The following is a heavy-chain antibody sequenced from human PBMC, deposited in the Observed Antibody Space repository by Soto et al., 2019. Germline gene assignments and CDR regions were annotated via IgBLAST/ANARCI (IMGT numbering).Heavy chain of an antibody. Sequence: QVQLVQPGAEVKKPGASVKFSCKASGYIFTNFYIHWVRQAPGQGLEWIGIINPNGGSTNYAQNFEGSVTMTRDTSTSTVYMDLSSLGFEDTAVYYCTRGLSSGEYRGQGTLITVSS. CDR3: TRGLSSGEY. CDR1: GYIFTNFY. V-gene: IGHV1-46*03. D-gene: IGHD6-6*01. J-gene: IGHJ4*02. CDR2: INPNGGST.